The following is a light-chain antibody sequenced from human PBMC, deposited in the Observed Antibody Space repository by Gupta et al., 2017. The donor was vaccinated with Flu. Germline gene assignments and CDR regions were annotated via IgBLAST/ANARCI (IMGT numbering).Light chain of an antibody. V-gene: IGKV1-33*01. CDR1: QDISNY. Sequence: PSSLSASVGDRVTITFQASQDISNYLNWYQQKPGKAPKLLIYDASNLETGVPSRFSGSGSGTDFTCTISSLQPEDIATYYCQQYYNLLPTFGGGTKVEIK. J-gene: IGKJ4*01. CDR3: QQYYNLLPT. CDR2: DAS.